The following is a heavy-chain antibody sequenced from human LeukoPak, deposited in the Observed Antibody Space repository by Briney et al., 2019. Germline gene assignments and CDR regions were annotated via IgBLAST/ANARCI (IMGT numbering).Heavy chain of an antibody. J-gene: IGHJ6*02. D-gene: IGHD3-22*01. CDR3: ARDRYYDSSGYYPRYYYYGMDV. Sequence: GGSLRLSCAASGFTFTDYAMSWVRQAPEKGLEWVSTISHSGGGTYYADSVKGRFTISRDNAKNSLYLQMNSLRAEDTAVYYCARDRYYDSSGYYPRYYYYGMDVWGQGTTVTVSS. CDR2: ISHSGGGT. CDR1: GFTFTDYA. V-gene: IGHV3-11*01.